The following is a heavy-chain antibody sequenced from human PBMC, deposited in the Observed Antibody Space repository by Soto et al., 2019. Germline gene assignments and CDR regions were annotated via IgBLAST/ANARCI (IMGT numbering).Heavy chain of an antibody. CDR2: IIPIFGTA. CDR1: GGTFSSYA. V-gene: IGHV1-69*12. Sequence: QVQLVQSGAEVKKPGSSVKVSCKASGGTFSSYAISWVRQAPGQGLEWKGGIIPIFGTADYAQKFQGRVTITADESTSTAYMELSSLRSEDTAVYYCASHSGSSPEGRYSYGMDVWGQGTTVTVSS. CDR3: ASHSGSSPEGRYSYGMDV. J-gene: IGHJ6*02. D-gene: IGHD1-26*01.